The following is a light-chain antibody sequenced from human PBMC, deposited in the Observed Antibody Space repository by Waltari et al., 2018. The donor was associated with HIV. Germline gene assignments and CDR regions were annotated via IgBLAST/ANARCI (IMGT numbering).Light chain of an antibody. Sequence: VLTQPASMSGSLGQSITISCLVSSNDVGGFNYFPWYQQSPDQAPRLFIYDVSNRPSGVSGRFSGSKSGSAASLTISGLQPEDEADYYCCSYSSSGTVLFGGGTRLTVL. V-gene: IGLV2-14*03. CDR3: CSYSSSGTVL. CDR2: DVS. J-gene: IGLJ2*01. CDR1: SNDVGGFNY.